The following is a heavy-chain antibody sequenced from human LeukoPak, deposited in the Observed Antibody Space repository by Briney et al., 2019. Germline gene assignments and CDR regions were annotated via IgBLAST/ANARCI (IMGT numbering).Heavy chain of an antibody. CDR2: ISSSGSTI. Sequence: PGGSLRLSCAASGFTFSSYEMNWVRQAPGKELEWVSYISSSGSTIYYADSVKGRFTISRDNAKNSLYLQMNSLRAEDTAVYYCARGDSGSYYFDYWGQGTLVTVSS. J-gene: IGHJ4*02. CDR1: GFTFSSYE. D-gene: IGHD1-26*01. V-gene: IGHV3-48*03. CDR3: ARGDSGSYYFDY.